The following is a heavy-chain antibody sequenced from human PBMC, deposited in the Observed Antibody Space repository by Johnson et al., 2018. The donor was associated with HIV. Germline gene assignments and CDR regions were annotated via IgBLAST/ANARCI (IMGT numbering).Heavy chain of an antibody. J-gene: IGHJ3*02. CDR1: GFTFDDYA. V-gene: IGHV3-66*01. Sequence: VQLVESGGGLVQPGRSLRLSCAASGFTFDDYAMHWVRQAPGKGLEWVSVIYGGGSTYYADSVKGRFTISRDNSKNTLYLQMNSLRAEDTAVYYCAGVSGLGAFDIWGQGTMVTVSS. CDR2: IYGGGST. D-gene: IGHD2-15*01. CDR3: AGVSGLGAFDI.